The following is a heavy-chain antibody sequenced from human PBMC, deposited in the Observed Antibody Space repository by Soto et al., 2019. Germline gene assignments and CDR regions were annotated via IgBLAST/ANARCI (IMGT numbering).Heavy chain of an antibody. Sequence: QVQLVESGGGVVQPGRSLRLSCAASGFTFSSYAMHWVRQAPGKGLEWVAVISYDGSNKYYADSVKGRFTISRDNSKNTLYLQMSSLILEDTAVYYCARPLWRDDYNWGYFDLWGRGTLVTVSS. V-gene: IGHV3-30-3*01. CDR1: GFTFSSYA. CDR2: ISYDGSNK. J-gene: IGHJ2*01. CDR3: ARPLWRDDYNWGYFDL. D-gene: IGHD4-4*01.